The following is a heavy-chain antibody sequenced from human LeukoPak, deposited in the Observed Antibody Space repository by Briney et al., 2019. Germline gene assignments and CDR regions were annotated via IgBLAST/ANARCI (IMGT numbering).Heavy chain of an antibody. CDR3: ARDGEGYGFDY. V-gene: IGHV3-33*01. Sequence: GGSLRLSCAASGFTFSSYGMHWVRQAPGKGLEWVAVIWYDGSNKYYADSVKGRFTISRDNSKNTLYLQMNSLRAEDTAVYYCARDGEGYGFDYWGQGTLVTVSS. CDR1: GFTFSSYG. D-gene: IGHD5-12*01. CDR2: IWYDGSNK. J-gene: IGHJ4*02.